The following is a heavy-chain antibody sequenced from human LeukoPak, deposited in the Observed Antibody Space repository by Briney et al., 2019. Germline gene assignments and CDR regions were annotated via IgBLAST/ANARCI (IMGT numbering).Heavy chain of an antibody. D-gene: IGHD1-26*01. J-gene: IGHJ3*02. CDR2: ISGSGGAT. CDR3: AKDRLYSGTHRDAFDI. CDR1: GLTFSNYA. V-gene: IGHV3-23*01. Sequence: GGSLRLSCAASGLTFSNYAMSWVRQAPGKGLEWVSAISGSGGATYYADSVKGRFTISRDNSKNTLYLQMNSLRAEDTAVYYCAKDRLYSGTHRDAFDIWGQGTMVTVSS.